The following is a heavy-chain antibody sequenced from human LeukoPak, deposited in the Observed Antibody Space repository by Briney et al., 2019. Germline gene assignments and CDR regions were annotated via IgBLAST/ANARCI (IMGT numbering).Heavy chain of an antibody. V-gene: IGHV3-30*18. D-gene: IGHD3-10*01. CDR3: AKGATMVRGGRYYYYGMGV. CDR2: ISYDGSNK. Sequence: GGSLRLSCAASGFTFSSYGMHWVRQAPGKGLEWVAVISYDGSNKYYADSVKGRFTISRDNSKNTLYLQMNSLRAEDTAVYYCAKGATMVRGGRYYYYGMGVWGKGTTVTVSS. J-gene: IGHJ6*04. CDR1: GFTFSSYG.